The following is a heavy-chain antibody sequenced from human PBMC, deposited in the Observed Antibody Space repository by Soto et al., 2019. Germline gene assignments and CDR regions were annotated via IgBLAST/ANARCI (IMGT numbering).Heavy chain of an antibody. Sequence: PSETQSLTYTVSGGSISSSSDYWGWIRQPPGKGLEWIGSIYYSGSTYYNPSLKSRVTISVDTSKNQFSLKLSSVTAADTAVYYCARHLNIPTMVTWRHAFDIWGQGTMVTVSS. D-gene: IGHD5-12*01. CDR1: GGSISSSSDY. CDR2: IYYSGST. J-gene: IGHJ3*02. V-gene: IGHV4-39*01. CDR3: ARHLNIPTMVTWRHAFDI.